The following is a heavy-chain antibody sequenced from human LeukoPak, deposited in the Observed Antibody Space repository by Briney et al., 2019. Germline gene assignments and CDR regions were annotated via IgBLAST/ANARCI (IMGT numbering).Heavy chain of an antibody. V-gene: IGHV3-15*01. CDR3: LYYYDSSGYYPLGY. CDR1: GFTFSNAW. D-gene: IGHD3-22*01. CDR2: IKSKTDGGTT. Sequence: PGGSLRLSCAASGFTFSNAWMSWVCQAPGKGLEWVGRIKSKTDGGTTDYAAPVKGRFTISRDDSKNTLYLQMNSLKTEDTAVYYCLYYYDSSGYYPLGYWGQGTLVTVSS. J-gene: IGHJ4*02.